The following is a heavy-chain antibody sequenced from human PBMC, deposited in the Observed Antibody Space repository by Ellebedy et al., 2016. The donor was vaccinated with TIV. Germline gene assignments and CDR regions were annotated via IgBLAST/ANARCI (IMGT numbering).Heavy chain of an antibody. J-gene: IGHJ4*02. CDR3: AKDLWFGELEYYFDY. D-gene: IGHD3-10*01. CDR2: INWNGGST. Sequence: GGSLRLXCAASGFTFDDYGMSWVRQAPGKGLEWVSGINWNGGSTGYADSVKGRFTISRDNAKNSLYLQMNSLRAEDTAVYYCAKDLWFGELEYYFDYWGQGTLVTVSS. V-gene: IGHV3-20*04. CDR1: GFTFDDYG.